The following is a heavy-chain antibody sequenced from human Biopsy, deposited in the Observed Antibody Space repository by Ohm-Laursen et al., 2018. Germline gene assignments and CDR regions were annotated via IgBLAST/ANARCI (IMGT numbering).Heavy chain of an antibody. Sequence: ASVKASCKASGYSFTSYGISWVRQAPGEGLEWMGRISGYNGNTNYAQKFQGRVTMTADTSTSTVYMEVRGLRSDDTAVYYCARVTLPLYLDYWGQGTRVSVSS. D-gene: IGHD5/OR15-5a*01. J-gene: IGHJ4*02. CDR3: ARVTLPLYLDY. V-gene: IGHV1-18*01. CDR2: ISGYNGNT. CDR1: GYSFTSYG.